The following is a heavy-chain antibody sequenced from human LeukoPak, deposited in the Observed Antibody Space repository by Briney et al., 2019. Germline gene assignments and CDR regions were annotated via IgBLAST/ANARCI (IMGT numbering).Heavy chain of an antibody. CDR2: ISSSSSYT. CDR3: ARDILTSIDY. Sequence: GGSLRLSCAASGFTFSSYSMNWVRQAPGKGLEWVSSISSSSSYTHYADSVKGRFTISRDNAKNSQYLQMNSLRAEDTAVYYCARDILTSIDYWGQGTLVTVSS. D-gene: IGHD3-9*01. V-gene: IGHV3-21*01. J-gene: IGHJ4*02. CDR1: GFTFSSYS.